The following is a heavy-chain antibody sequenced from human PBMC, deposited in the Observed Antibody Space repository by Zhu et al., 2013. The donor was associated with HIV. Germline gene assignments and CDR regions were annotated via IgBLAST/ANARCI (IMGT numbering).Heavy chain of an antibody. D-gene: IGHD2-15*01. J-gene: IGHJ6*02. V-gene: IGHV1-69*01. CDR2: IIPIFGTA. CDR1: GGTFSSYA. Sequence: QVQLVQSGAEVKKPGSSVKVSCKASGGTFSSYAISWVRQAPGQGLEWMGGIIPIFGTANYAQKFQGRVTITADESTSTAYMELSSLRSEDTAVYYCARDREEEYCSGGSCYPIHKYYYYYGMDVWGRRDHGHRLL. CDR3: ARDREEEYCSGGSCYPIHKYYYYYGMDV.